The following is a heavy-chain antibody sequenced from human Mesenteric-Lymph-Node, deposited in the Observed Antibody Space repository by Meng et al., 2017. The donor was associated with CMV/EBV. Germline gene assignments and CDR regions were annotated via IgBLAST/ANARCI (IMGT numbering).Heavy chain of an antibody. CDR1: FTSYG. CDR3: ARFAVDGSGSYYNDNNWFDP. CDR2: ISAYNGNT. J-gene: IGHJ5*02. V-gene: IGHV1-18*01. Sequence: FTSYGISWVRQAPGQGLEWMGWISAYNGNTNYAQKLQCRVTMTTDTSTSTAYMELRSLRSDDTAVYYCARFAVDGSGSYYNDNNWFDPWGQGTLVTVSS. D-gene: IGHD3-10*01.